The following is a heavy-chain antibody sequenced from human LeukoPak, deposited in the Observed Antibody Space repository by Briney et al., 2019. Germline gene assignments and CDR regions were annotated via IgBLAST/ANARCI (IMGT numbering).Heavy chain of an antibody. V-gene: IGHV4-34*01. CDR3: ARSSQAYYYDSSAGY. J-gene: IGHJ4*02. CDR1: GGPFSGYY. CDR2: INHSGST. D-gene: IGHD3-22*01. Sequence: SETLSLTCAVYGGPFSGYYWSWIRQPPGKGLEWIGEINHSGSTNYNPSLKSRVTISVDTSKNQFSLKLSSVTAADTAVYYCARSSQAYYYDSSAGYWGQGTLVTVSS.